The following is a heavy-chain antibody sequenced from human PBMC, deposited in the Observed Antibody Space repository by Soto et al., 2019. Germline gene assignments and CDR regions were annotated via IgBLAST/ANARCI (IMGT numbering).Heavy chain of an antibody. Sequence: PGGSLRLSCAASGFTFSSYAMSWVRQAPGKGLEWVSAISGSGGSTYYADSVKGRFTISRDNSKNTLYLQMNSLRAEDTAVYYCAKGRTKRITMIVVVANYFDYWGQGTLVTVSS. V-gene: IGHV3-23*01. J-gene: IGHJ4*02. D-gene: IGHD3-22*01. CDR2: ISGSGGST. CDR3: AKGRTKRITMIVVVANYFDY. CDR1: GFTFSSYA.